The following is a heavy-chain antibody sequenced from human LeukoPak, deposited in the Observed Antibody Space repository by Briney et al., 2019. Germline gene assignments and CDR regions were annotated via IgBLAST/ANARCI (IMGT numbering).Heavy chain of an antibody. V-gene: IGHV3-74*01. Sequence: GGSLRLSCAASGFTFSNYWMHWVRQAPGKGLVWVSRISGDGSSPRYADSVKGRFTISRDNAKNTLYLQMNSLRVEDTAVYYCTREFYGDYLWGQGTLVTVSS. CDR3: TREFYGDYL. J-gene: IGHJ4*02. D-gene: IGHD4-17*01. CDR2: ISGDGSSP. CDR1: GFTFSNYW.